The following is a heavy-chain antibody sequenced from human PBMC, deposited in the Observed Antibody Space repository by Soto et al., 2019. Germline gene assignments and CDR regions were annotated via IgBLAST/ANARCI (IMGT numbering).Heavy chain of an antibody. V-gene: IGHV4-31*03. J-gene: IGHJ4*02. D-gene: IGHD3-16*01. Sequence: QVQLQESGPGLVKPSQTLSLTCTVSGGSISSGGYYWSWIRQHPGKGLEWIGYIYYSGSTYYNPSLKSRGTISVATSKNQFSLKLSSVTAADTAVYYCARRKDGGSPLFWGQGTLVTVSS. CDR3: ARRKDGGSPLF. CDR2: IYYSGST. CDR1: GGSISSGGYY.